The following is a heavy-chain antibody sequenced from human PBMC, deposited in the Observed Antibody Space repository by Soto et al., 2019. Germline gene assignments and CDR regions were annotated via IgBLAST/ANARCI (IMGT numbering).Heavy chain of an antibody. CDR1: GFTFSSYA. CDR3: AREGYYGSGSYYNSYGMDV. V-gene: IGHV3-30-3*01. J-gene: IGHJ6*02. Sequence: PGGSLRLSCAASGFTFSSYAMHWVRQAPGKGLEWVAVISYDGSNKYYADSVKGRFTISRDNSKNTLYLQMNSLRAEDTAVYYCAREGYYGSGSYYNSYGMDVWGQGXTVTVSS. CDR2: ISYDGSNK. D-gene: IGHD3-10*01.